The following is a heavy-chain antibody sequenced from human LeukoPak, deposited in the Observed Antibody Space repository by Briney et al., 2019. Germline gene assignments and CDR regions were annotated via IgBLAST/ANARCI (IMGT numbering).Heavy chain of an antibody. D-gene: IGHD6-13*01. CDR3: ARADSSSWHNFDY. J-gene: IGHJ4*02. CDR2: INGDGAKT. V-gene: IGHV3-23*01. CDR1: GFTFTTYG. Sequence: GGSLRLSCAASGFTFTTYGMSWVRQAPGKGLEWVSAINGDGAKTYYADSVKGRFTISRDNSKNTLYLQMNSLRAEDTAVYYCARADSSSWHNFDYWGQGTLVTVSS.